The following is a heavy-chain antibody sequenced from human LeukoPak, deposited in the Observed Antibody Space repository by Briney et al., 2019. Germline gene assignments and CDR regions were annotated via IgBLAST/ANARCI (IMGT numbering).Heavy chain of an antibody. Sequence: PGGSLRLSCAASGFTFSSYGVHWVRQAPGKGLEWVAFIRPDGSNKYYADSVKGRFTISRDNSKNTLYLQMNSLRAEDTAVYYCAKAYGSGWYYYFDYWGQGTPVTVSS. J-gene: IGHJ4*02. CDR3: AKAYGSGWYYYFDY. D-gene: IGHD6-19*01. CDR1: GFTFSSYG. CDR2: IRPDGSNK. V-gene: IGHV3-30*02.